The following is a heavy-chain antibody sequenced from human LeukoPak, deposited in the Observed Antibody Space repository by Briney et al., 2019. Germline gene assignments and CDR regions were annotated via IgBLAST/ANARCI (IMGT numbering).Heavy chain of an antibody. Sequence: SSETLSLTCTVSGGSISSYYWSWIRQPAGKGLEWIGRIYTSGSTNYNPSLKSRVTMSVDTSKNQFSLKLSSVPAADTAVYYCARSPLLWFGELLYYFDYWGQGTLVTVSS. J-gene: IGHJ4*02. CDR3: ARSPLLWFGELLYYFDY. CDR2: IYTSGST. D-gene: IGHD3-10*01. CDR1: GGSISSYY. V-gene: IGHV4-4*07.